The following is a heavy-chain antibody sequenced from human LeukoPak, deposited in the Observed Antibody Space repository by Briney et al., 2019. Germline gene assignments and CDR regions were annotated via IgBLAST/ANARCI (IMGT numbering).Heavy chain of an antibody. D-gene: IGHD3-16*01. J-gene: IGHJ3*02. CDR1: GFTFSSYG. V-gene: IGHV3-23*01. Sequence: PGGSLRLSCAASGFTFSSYGMSWLRQPPGKALEWVSAISVSGGSTYYADSVKGRFNISRDNSKNTLYLEMNSLRAEERAVYYCARVGDTNAFDIWGQGTMVTVSS. CDR2: ISVSGGST. CDR3: ARVGDTNAFDI.